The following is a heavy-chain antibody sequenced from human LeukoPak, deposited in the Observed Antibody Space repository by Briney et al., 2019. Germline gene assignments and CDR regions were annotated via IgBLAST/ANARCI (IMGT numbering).Heavy chain of an antibody. J-gene: IGHJ6*02. V-gene: IGHV3-23*01. CDR1: GFTFSSYA. Sequence: GGSLRLSCAASGFTFSSYAMSWVRQALGKGLEWVSAISGSGGSTYYADSVKGRFTISRDNSKNTLYLQMNSLRAEDTAVYYCAKDGYCSGGSCYHYYYYGMDVWGQGTTVTVSS. CDR3: AKDGYCSGGSCYHYYYYGMDV. CDR2: ISGSGGST. D-gene: IGHD2-15*01.